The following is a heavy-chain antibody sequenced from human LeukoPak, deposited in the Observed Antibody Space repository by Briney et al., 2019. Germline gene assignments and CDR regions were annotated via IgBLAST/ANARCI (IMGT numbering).Heavy chain of an antibody. J-gene: IGHJ4*02. D-gene: IGHD2-2*01. V-gene: IGHV3-33*01. CDR2: IWYDGSNK. CDR3: ARDIRGYCSSTSCDRFDY. Sequence: PGGFLRLSRAASGFTFSSYGMHWVRQAPGKGLEWVAVIWYDGSNKYYADSVKGRFTISRDNSKNTLYLQMNSLRAEDAAVYYCARDIRGYCSSTSCDRFDYWGQGTLVTVSS. CDR1: GFTFSSYG.